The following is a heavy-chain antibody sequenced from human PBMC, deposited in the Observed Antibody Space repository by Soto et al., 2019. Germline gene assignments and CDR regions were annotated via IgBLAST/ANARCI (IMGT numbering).Heavy chain of an antibody. CDR3: ARFGPVTFDC. J-gene: IGHJ4*02. CDR2: ISPSGSYL. V-gene: IGHV3-21*01. CDR1: GFIFNTYS. Sequence: GGSLRLSCAASGFIFNTYSMDWVRQAPGEGLEWVASISPSGSYLYYGDSLKGRFTVSRDNAKNSLYLQMDSLRADDTSIYYCARFGPVTFDCWGQGTLVTVSS. D-gene: IGHD3-3*01.